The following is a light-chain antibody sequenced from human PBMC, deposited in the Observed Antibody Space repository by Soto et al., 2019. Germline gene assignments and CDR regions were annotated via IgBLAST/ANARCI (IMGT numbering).Light chain of an antibody. J-gene: IGKJ2*01. CDR3: QHYNTFSFYT. Sequence: DIQLTQSPSTLSASVGDRVTITCRASQSISTWLAWYQQKPGKAPKLLIYKASSLESGVPSRFSASGSGTEFTLTISSLQPDDIATYYCQHYNTFSFYTFGQGTKVDIK. CDR1: QSISTW. CDR2: KAS. V-gene: IGKV1-5*03.